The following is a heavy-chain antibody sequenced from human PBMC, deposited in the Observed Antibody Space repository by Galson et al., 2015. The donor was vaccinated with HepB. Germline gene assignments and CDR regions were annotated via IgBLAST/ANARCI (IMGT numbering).Heavy chain of an antibody. CDR3: ARGVFGEMATIPYYFDY. Sequence: SVKVSCKASGYSFTSFYMQWVRQAPGQGLEWMGGIIPIFGIANYAQKFQGRVTITADKSTSTAYMELSSLRSEDTAVYYCARGVFGEMATIPYYFDYWGQGTLVTVSS. D-gene: IGHD5-24*01. J-gene: IGHJ4*02. CDR2: IIPIFGIA. CDR1: GYSFTSFY. V-gene: IGHV1-69*10.